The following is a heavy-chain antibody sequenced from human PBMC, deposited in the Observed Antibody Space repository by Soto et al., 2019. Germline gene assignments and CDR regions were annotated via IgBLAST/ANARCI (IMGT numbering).Heavy chain of an antibody. CDR1: GFTFNIYA. CDR3: AKRGSASSYDRMDL. V-gene: IGHV3-23*01. D-gene: IGHD2-2*01. Sequence: GGSLRLSCVASGFTFNIYAMSWVRQAPGKGLEWVSVISGSDDSTYYADSVKGRFTISRDNPKNTLYLQMNGLRAEDTAIYYCAKRGSASSYDRMDLWGNGTTVTVSS. CDR2: ISGSDDST. J-gene: IGHJ6*03.